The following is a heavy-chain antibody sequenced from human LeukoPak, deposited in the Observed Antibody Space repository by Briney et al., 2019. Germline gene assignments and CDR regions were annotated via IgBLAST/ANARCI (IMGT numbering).Heavy chain of an antibody. Sequence: GRSLRLSCAASGFTFDDYAMRWVRQAPGKGLEWVSGISWNSGSIGYADSVKGRFTISRDNAKNSLYLQMNSLRAEDMALYYCASRCGFGEACGDYWGQGTLVTVSS. CDR3: ASRCGFGEACGDY. V-gene: IGHV3-9*03. CDR1: GFTFDDYA. J-gene: IGHJ4*02. CDR2: ISWNSGSI. D-gene: IGHD3-10*01.